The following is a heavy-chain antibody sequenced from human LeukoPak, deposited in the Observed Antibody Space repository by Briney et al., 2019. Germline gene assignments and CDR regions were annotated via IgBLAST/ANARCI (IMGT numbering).Heavy chain of an antibody. V-gene: IGHV1-2*04. J-gene: IGHJ4*02. CDR3: AKDIIQLLYDGPYYFDY. Sequence: ASVKVSCKASGYTFTGYYMHWVRQAPGQGLEWMGWINPNSGGTNYAQKFQGWVTMTRDTSISTAYMELSRLRSDDTAVYYCAKDIIQLLYDGPYYFDYWGQGTLVTVSS. CDR1: GYTFTGYY. CDR2: INPNSGGT. D-gene: IGHD2-2*02.